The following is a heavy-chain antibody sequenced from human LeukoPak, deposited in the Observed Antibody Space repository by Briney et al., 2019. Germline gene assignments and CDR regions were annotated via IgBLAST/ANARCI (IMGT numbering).Heavy chain of an antibody. Sequence: SETLSLTCTVSGGSISSGSYYWSWIRQPAGKGLEWIGRIYTSGSTNYNPSLKSRVTISVDTSKNQFSLKLSSVTAADTAVYYCASGSGSYSKYYYYYGTDVWGQGTTVTVSS. CDR1: GGSISSGSYY. CDR2: IYTSGST. J-gene: IGHJ6*02. D-gene: IGHD1-26*01. V-gene: IGHV4-61*02. CDR3: ASGSGSYSKYYYYYGTDV.